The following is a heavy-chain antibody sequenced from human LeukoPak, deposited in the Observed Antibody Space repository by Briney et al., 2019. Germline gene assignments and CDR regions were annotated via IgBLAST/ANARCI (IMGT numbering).Heavy chain of an antibody. Sequence: PSETLSLTCTVSGGSISSYYWTWIRQPPGKGLEWIRSIYYSGSTYYNPSLKSRVTISVDTSKNQFSLKLSSVTAADTAVYYCARAGDSSGYGYYFDYWGQGTLVTVSS. V-gene: IGHV4-59*12. CDR2: IYYSGST. CDR1: GGSISSYY. D-gene: IGHD3-22*01. J-gene: IGHJ4*02. CDR3: ARAGDSSGYGYYFDY.